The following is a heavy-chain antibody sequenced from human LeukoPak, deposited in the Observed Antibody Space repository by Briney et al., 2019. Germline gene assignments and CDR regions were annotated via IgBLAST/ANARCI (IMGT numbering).Heavy chain of an antibody. Sequence: SVKVSCKASGGTFSSYAISWVRQAPGQGLEWMGGIIPIFGTANYAQRFQGRLTITADESTRTAYMELSSLRSEDTAIYYCAREWDFDSSGFYYYYWGQGTLVTVSS. V-gene: IGHV1-69*01. CDR2: IIPIFGTA. CDR1: GGTFSSYA. CDR3: AREWDFDSSGFYYYY. D-gene: IGHD3-22*01. J-gene: IGHJ4*02.